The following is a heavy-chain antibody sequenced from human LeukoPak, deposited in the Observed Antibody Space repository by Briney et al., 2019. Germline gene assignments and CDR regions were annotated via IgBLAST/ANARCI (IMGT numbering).Heavy chain of an antibody. CDR3: ARVRDAVAPDY. CDR2: FYTSGTT. V-gene: IGHV4-61*02. Sequence: SETLSLTCTVSGDSLSSGSSYWSWIRPPAGKGLEWIGRFYTSGTTNYNPSLKSRVTMSEDTSKNQFSLKLSSVTAADTAVYYCARVRDAVAPDYWGQGTLVTVSS. J-gene: IGHJ4*02. CDR1: GDSLSSGSSY.